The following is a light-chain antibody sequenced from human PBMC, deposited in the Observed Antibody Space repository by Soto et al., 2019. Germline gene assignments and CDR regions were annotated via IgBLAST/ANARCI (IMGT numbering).Light chain of an antibody. J-gene: IGLJ2*01. Sequence: QSALTQPPSASGSPGQSLTISCTGSSGDIGDYNYVSWYHQHPGKVPKLIIYEVFKRPSGVPDRFSGSKSGTTASLTVSGLQAEDEGDYYCSSYADSNSLIFGGGTKLTVL. CDR1: SGDIGDYNY. V-gene: IGLV2-8*01. CDR3: SSYADSNSLI. CDR2: EVF.